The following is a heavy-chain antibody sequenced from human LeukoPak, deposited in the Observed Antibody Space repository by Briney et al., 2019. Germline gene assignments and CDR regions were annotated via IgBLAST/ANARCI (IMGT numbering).Heavy chain of an antibody. CDR3: AKGIGSGSYYLFDY. V-gene: IGHV3-23*01. CDR1: GFTFSNSW. CDR2: ISGSGDST. D-gene: IGHD3-10*01. Sequence: GGSLRLSCAASGFTFSNSWMSWVRQAPGKGLEWVSAISGSGDSTYYADSVKGRFTISRDNSKNTLYLQMNSLRAGDTAVYYCAKGIGSGSYYLFDYWGQGTLVTVSS. J-gene: IGHJ4*02.